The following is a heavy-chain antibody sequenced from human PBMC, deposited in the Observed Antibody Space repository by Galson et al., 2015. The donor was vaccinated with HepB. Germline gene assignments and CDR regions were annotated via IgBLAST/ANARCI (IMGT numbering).Heavy chain of an antibody. CDR1: GFTVSSNY. V-gene: IGHV3-53*01. D-gene: IGHD2-15*01. CDR3: AREYGYCSGGSCRHPGHGGAFLYYGMDV. J-gene: IGHJ6*02. CDR2: IYSGGST. Sequence: SLRLSCAASGFTVSSNYMSWVRQAPGKGLEWVSVIYSGGSTYYADSVKGRFTISRDNSKSTLYLQMNSLRAEDTAVYYCAREYGYCSGGSCRHPGHGGAFLYYGMDVWGQGTTVTVSS.